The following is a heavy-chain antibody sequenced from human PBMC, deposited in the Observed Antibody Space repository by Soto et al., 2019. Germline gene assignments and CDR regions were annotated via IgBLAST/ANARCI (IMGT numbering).Heavy chain of an antibody. CDR2: ISSSSSYI. Sequence: GGSLRLSCAASGFTFSSYSMNWVRQAPGKGLEWVSSISSSSSYIYYADSVKGRFTISRDNAKNSLYLQMNSLRAEDMAVYYCARDYYDSSGYFDYWGQGTLVTVSS. J-gene: IGHJ4*02. D-gene: IGHD3-22*01. V-gene: IGHV3-21*01. CDR1: GFTFSSYS. CDR3: ARDYYDSSGYFDY.